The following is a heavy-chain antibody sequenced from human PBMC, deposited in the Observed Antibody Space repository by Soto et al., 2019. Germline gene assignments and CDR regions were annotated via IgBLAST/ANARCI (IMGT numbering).Heavy chain of an antibody. V-gene: IGHV4-59*01. D-gene: IGHD3-10*01. CDR1: GGSISSYY. J-gene: IGHJ2*01. CDR3: ASSWRFGDRRWYFDL. Sequence: QVQLQESGPGLVKPSETLSLTCTVSGGSISSYYWSWIRQPPGKGLEWIGYIYYSGSTNYNPSLKSRVTISVDTSKNQFSLKLSSVTAADTAVYYCASSWRFGDRRWYFDLWGRGTLVTVSS. CDR2: IYYSGST.